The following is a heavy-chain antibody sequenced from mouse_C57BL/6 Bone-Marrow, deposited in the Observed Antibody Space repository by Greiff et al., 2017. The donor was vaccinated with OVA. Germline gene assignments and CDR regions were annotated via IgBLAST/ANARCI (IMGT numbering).Heavy chain of an antibody. D-gene: IGHD2-13*01. CDR1: GFTFSSYG. J-gene: IGHJ3*01. CDR2: ISSGGSYT. Sequence: EVQLQQSGGDLVKPGGSLKLSCAASGFTFSSYGMSLVRQTPDKRLEWVATISSGGSYTYYPDSVMGRFPISSDNAKNTLYLQKSSLEYEEKAMNYCARQGEPPAWFAYWGQGTLVTVSA. V-gene: IGHV5-6*01. CDR3: ARQGEPPAWFAY.